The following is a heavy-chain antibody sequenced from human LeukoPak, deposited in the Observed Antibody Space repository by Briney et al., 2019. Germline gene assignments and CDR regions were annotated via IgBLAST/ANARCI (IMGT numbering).Heavy chain of an antibody. J-gene: IGHJ4*02. V-gene: IGHV4-61*01. CDR3: ARDGTSANYYGHYFEY. CDR2: MYYSENT. D-gene: IGHD3-10*01. CDR1: GGSISSSSYY. Sequence: PSETLSLTCTVSGGSISSSSYYWSWIRQPPGKGLEWIGYMYYSENTNYNPSLKSRVTISVDTSKNQFSLKLSSVTAADTAVYYCARDGTSANYYGHYFEYWGQGTLVTVSS.